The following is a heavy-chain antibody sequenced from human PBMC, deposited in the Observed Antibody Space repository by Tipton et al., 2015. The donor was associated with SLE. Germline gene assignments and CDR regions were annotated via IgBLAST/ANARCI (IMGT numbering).Heavy chain of an antibody. D-gene: IGHD3-16*01. Sequence: SLRLSCAASGFTFSSYWMSWVRQAPGKGLEWVANIKQDGSEKYYVDSVKGRFSISRDNSKNTLYLQMNSLRAEDTAVYYCARYLPPAWGNAFDIWGQGTMVTVSS. CDR3: ARYLPPAWGNAFDI. J-gene: IGHJ3*02. CDR1: GFTFSSYW. V-gene: IGHV3-7*01. CDR2: IKQDGSEK.